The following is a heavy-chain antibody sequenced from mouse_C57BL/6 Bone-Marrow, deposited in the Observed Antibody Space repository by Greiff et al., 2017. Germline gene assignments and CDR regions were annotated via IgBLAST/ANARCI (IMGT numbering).Heavy chain of an antibody. CDR2: LNPSTGGT. V-gene: IGHV1-42*01. D-gene: IGHD2-3*01. J-gene: IGHJ3*01. Sequence: DVKLQESGPELVKPGASVKISCKASGYSFTGYYMNWVKQSPEKSLEWIGELNPSTGGTTYNQKFKAKATLTVDKSSSTAYMQLKSLTSEDSAVYYCARVEVYDGYFAWFAYWGQGTLVTVSA. CDR3: ARVEVYDGYFAWFAY. CDR1: GYSFTGYY.